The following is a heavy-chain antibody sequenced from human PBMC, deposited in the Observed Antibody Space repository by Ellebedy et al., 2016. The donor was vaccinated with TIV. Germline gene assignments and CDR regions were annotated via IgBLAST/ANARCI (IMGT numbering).Heavy chain of an antibody. Sequence: GESLKISCAASGFTFSDFYMIWIRQAPGKGLEWVSYISSGGSNKYYADSVKGRFTISRDNAKNLLDLQMNSLRAEDAAVYYCARDTRFIDHQHNWFDPWGQGTLVTVSS. CDR3: ARDTRFIDHQHNWFDP. CDR2: ISSGGSNK. J-gene: IGHJ5*02. CDR1: GFTFSDFY. D-gene: IGHD2-2*01. V-gene: IGHV3-11*01.